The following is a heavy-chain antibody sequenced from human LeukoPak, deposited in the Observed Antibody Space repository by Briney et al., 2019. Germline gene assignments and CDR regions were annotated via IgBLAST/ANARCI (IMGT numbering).Heavy chain of an antibody. Sequence: GGSLRLSCAASEFTFSDYYMSWIRQAPGKGLEWVSYISSSGSTIYYADSVKGRFTISRDNAKNSLYLQMNSLRAEDTAVYYCARERTRKTWIQDYWGQGTLVTVSS. D-gene: IGHD5-18*01. CDR2: ISSSGSTI. CDR1: EFTFSDYY. V-gene: IGHV3-11*01. J-gene: IGHJ4*02. CDR3: ARERTRKTWIQDY.